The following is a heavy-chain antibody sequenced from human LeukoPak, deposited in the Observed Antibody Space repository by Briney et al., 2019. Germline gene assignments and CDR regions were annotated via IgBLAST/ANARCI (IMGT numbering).Heavy chain of an antibody. CDR3: ARGWELSI. Sequence: ASVKVSCKASGYTFTDYYMHWVRQAPGHGLEWMGCINPNSGGTNYAQKLQDRLTMTTDTSTSTAYMELRSLRSDDTALYYCARGWELSIWGQGTMVTVSS. CDR2: INPNSGGT. D-gene: IGHD3-10*01. CDR1: GYTFTDYY. J-gene: IGHJ3*02. V-gene: IGHV1-2*02.